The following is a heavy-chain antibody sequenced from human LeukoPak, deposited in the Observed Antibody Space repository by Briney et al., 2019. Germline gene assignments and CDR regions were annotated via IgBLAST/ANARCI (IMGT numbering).Heavy chain of an antibody. Sequence: SQTLSLTRSVSGDSITRGDYYGTWIRQPPGKGLEGIGFCFFSGTPYYNPSLKSRVAISVALSKNQFSLNLRSVTAADTAVYYCARVADYGSGTYFMDYWGQGSLVTVSS. CDR1: GDSITRGDYY. J-gene: IGHJ4*02. D-gene: IGHD3-10*01. CDR2: CFFSGTP. CDR3: ARVADYGSGTYFMDY. V-gene: IGHV4-30-4*01.